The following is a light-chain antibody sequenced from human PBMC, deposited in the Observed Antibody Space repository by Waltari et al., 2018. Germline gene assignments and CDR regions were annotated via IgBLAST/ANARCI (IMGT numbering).Light chain of an antibody. Sequence: SYDLTQPSSVSVSPGQKVRITCSGAVLSKKYARWFQQKPGQAPVLVIFKDNERPTGIPERFSGSSSGTTVTLTISGAQVEDEADYYCYSAADNNLVFGGGTKLTVL. J-gene: IGLJ2*01. CDR2: KDN. CDR1: VLSKKY. V-gene: IGLV3-27*01. CDR3: YSAADNNLV.